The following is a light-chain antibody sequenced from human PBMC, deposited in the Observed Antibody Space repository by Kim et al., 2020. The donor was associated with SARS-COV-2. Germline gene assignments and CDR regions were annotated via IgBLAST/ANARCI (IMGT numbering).Light chain of an antibody. CDR3: QQYGSYPWT. Sequence: EIVLTQSPGTLSLSPGERATLSCRASQSVSSSYLAWYQQKPGQAPRLLIYGASSRATGIPDRFSGSGSGTDFTLTISRLEPEDFAVYYCQQYGSYPWTFGQGPRWIS. CDR1: QSVSSSY. CDR2: GAS. V-gene: IGKV3-20*01. J-gene: IGKJ1*01.